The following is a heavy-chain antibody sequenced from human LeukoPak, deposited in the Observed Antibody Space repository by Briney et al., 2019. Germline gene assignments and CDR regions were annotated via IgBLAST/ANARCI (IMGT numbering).Heavy chain of an antibody. V-gene: IGHV3-30-3*01. CDR2: ISYDGSNK. CDR1: GFTFSSYA. Sequence: GGSLRLSRAASGFTFSSYAMHWVRQAPGKGLEWVAVISYDGSNKYYADSVKGRFTISRDNSKNTLYLQMNSLRAEDTAVYYCARGQPPSFYDMDVWGQGTAVTVSS. CDR3: ARGQPPSFYDMDV. J-gene: IGHJ6*02. D-gene: IGHD3-16*02.